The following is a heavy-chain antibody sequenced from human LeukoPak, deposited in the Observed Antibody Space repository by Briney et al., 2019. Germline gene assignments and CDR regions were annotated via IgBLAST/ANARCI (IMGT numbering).Heavy chain of an antibody. D-gene: IGHD6-6*01. CDR2: LSTDGST. CDR3: ALMPTTLQQLAAGY. J-gene: IGHJ4*02. CDR1: GASLNTYY. V-gene: IGHV4-4*07. Sequence: KSSETLSLTCTVSGASLNTYYWTWIRQPAGKGLEWIGRLSTDGSTTYNPSLKSRITMSVDTSKYQFSLKLNSVTAADTAVYYCALMPTTLQQLAAGYWGQGTLVTVSS.